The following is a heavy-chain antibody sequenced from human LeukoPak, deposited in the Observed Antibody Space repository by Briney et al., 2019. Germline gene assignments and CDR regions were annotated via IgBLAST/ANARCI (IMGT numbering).Heavy chain of an antibody. CDR1: GYTFTGYY. J-gene: IGHJ4*02. CDR2: INPNSGGT. V-gene: IGHV1-2*04. Sequence: ASVKVSCKASGYTFTGYYMHWVRQAPGQGLEWMGWINPNSGGTNYAQKFRGWVTMTRDTSISTAYMELSRLRSDDTAVYYCARGVITFGGVIVLPNFDYWGQGTLVTVSS. CDR3: ARGVITFGGVIVLPNFDY. D-gene: IGHD3-16*02.